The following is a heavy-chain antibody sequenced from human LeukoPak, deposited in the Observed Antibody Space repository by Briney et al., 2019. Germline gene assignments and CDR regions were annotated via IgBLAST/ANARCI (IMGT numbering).Heavy chain of an antibody. V-gene: IGHV5-10-1*01. CDR2: IDPGDSYT. CDR3: ARHYSSGSEFDY. D-gene: IGHD6-19*01. Sequence: GESLKISCKGSGYSFTRYWISWVRQMPGKGLEWMGRIDPGDSYTNYSPSFQGHVTISADKSISTAYLQWSSLKASDTAMYYCARHYSSGSEFDYWGQGTLVTV. J-gene: IGHJ4*02. CDR1: GYSFTRYW.